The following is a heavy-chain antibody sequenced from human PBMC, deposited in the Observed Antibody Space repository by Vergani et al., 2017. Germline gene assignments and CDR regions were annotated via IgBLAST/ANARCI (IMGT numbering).Heavy chain of an antibody. V-gene: IGHV4-59*01. CDR3: ARVNEDIVATTFDY. CDR2: IYYSGST. CDR1: GGSISSYY. D-gene: IGHD5-12*01. J-gene: IGHJ4*02. Sequence: QVQLQESGPGLVKPSETLSLTCTVSGGSISSYYWSWIRQPPGKGMEWIGYIYYSGSTNYNPSLKSRVTIPVDTAKNQFSLKLSSVTAADTAVYYCARVNEDIVATTFDYWGQGTLVTVSS.